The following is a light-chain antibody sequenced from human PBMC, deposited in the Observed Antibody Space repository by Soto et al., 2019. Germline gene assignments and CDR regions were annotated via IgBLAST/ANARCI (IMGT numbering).Light chain of an antibody. CDR2: DVN. CDR3: VSFAGGTYV. Sequence: QSVLTQPPSASGSPGQSVTISCTGTSSDVGAYIFVSWYQQHPGKAPKLMVYDVNRRPPGVPDRFFGSKSGNTASLTVSGPQAEDEAVYYCVSFAGGTYVFGTGTKLTVL. J-gene: IGLJ1*01. V-gene: IGLV2-8*01. CDR1: SSDVGAYIF.